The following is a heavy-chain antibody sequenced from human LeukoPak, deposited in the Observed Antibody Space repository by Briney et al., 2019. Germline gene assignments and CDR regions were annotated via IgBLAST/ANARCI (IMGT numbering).Heavy chain of an antibody. CDR1: GFTFSDYY. J-gene: IGHJ4*02. CDR3: AKASVPPDYYFDY. D-gene: IGHD1-14*01. V-gene: IGHV3-23*01. CDR2: ISGSGGST. Sequence: GGSLRLSCAASGFTFSDYYMSWIRQAPGKGLEWVSAISGSGGSTYYADSVKGRFTISRDNSKNTLYLQMNSLRAEDTAVYYCAKASVPPDYYFDYWGQGTLVTVSS.